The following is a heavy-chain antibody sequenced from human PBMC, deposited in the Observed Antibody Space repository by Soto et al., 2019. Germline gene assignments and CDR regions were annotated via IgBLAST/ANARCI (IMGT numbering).Heavy chain of an antibody. CDR1: GYTFTGYY. V-gene: IGHV1-2*02. CDR2: INPNSGGT. Sequence: GASVKVSCKASGYTFTGYYMHWVRQAPGQGLEWMGWINPNSGGTNYAQKFQGRVTMTRDTSISTAYMELSRLRSDDTAVYYCARSDIVVVPAAMFYYYYGMDVWGQGTTVTV. J-gene: IGHJ6*02. D-gene: IGHD2-2*01. CDR3: ARSDIVVVPAAMFYYYYGMDV.